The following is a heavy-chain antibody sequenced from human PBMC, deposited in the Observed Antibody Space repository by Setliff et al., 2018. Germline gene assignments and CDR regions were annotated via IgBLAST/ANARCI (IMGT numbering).Heavy chain of an antibody. V-gene: IGHV1-69*10. CDR3: ARGLAYCGGDCFLRTGFDY. CDR1: GGTFSSYA. Sequence: SVKVSCKASGGTFSSYAISWVRQAPGQGLEWMGGIIPILGIANDEQKFQGRVTITADKSTSTAYMELSSMRSEDTAVYYCARGLAYCGGDCFLRTGFDYWGQGTLVTVSS. D-gene: IGHD2-21*02. J-gene: IGHJ4*02. CDR2: IIPILGIA.